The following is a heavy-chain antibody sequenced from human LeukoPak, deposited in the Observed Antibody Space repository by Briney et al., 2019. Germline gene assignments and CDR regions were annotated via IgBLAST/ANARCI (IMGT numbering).Heavy chain of an antibody. Sequence: GGSLRLSCAASGFTFSSYSKNGVRQAPGKGLEWVSSISSSSNYIYYADSVKGRFTISRDNAKNSLYLQMNSLRAEDTAVYYCARGPDILTGAEFNYWGQGTLVTVSS. D-gene: IGHD3-9*01. CDR3: ARGPDILTGAEFNY. V-gene: IGHV3-21*01. CDR2: ISSSSNYI. J-gene: IGHJ4*02. CDR1: GFTFSSYS.